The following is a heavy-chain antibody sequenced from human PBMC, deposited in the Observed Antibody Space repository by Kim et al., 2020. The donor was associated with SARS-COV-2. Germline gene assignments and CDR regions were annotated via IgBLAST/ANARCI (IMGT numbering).Heavy chain of an antibody. Sequence: SRVTISVDTSKNQFSLKLSSVTAADTAVYYCARGEAARSYYYYYYYGMDVWGQGTTVTVSS. D-gene: IGHD6-6*01. V-gene: IGHV4-34*01. CDR3: ARGEAARSYYYYYYYGMDV. J-gene: IGHJ6*02.